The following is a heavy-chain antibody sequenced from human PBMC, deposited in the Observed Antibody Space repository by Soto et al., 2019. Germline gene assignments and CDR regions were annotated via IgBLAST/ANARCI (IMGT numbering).Heavy chain of an antibody. Sequence: ASVKVSCKASGYSFDIYDINWVRQATGQGPEWMGWMSPKNGDTGYVQKFQGRVTMTRDTSISTAYMELSSLISEDTAVYYCARGVDAGMDVWGQGTTVTVSS. V-gene: IGHV1-8*01. CDR2: MSPKNGDT. CDR3: ARGVDAGMDV. D-gene: IGHD1-1*01. J-gene: IGHJ6*02. CDR1: GYSFDIYD.